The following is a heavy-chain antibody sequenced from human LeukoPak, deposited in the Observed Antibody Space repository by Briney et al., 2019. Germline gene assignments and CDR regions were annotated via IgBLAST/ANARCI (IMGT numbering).Heavy chain of an antibody. CDR3: ASYSSSLAYNWFDP. D-gene: IGHD6-13*01. Sequence: SETLSLTCTVSGGSISSYYWSWIRQPPGKGLEWIGYIYYSGSTYYNPSLKSRVTVSVDTSKNQFSLKLSSVTAADTAVYYCASYSSSLAYNWFDPWGQGTLVTVSS. J-gene: IGHJ5*02. V-gene: IGHV4-59*12. CDR1: GGSISSYY. CDR2: IYYSGST.